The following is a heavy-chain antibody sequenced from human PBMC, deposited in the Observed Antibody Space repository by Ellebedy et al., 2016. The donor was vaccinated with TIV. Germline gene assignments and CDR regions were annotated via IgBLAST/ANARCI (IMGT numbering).Heavy chain of an antibody. CDR1: GGTFSSYA. Sequence: SVKVSXXASGGTFSSYAISWVRQAPGQGLEWMGGIIPIFGTANYAQKFQGRVTITADKSTSTAYMELSSLRSEDTAVYYCAGSYFHNWFDPWGQGTLVTVSS. CDR2: IIPIFGTA. D-gene: IGHD3-10*01. CDR3: AGSYFHNWFDP. V-gene: IGHV1-69*06. J-gene: IGHJ5*02.